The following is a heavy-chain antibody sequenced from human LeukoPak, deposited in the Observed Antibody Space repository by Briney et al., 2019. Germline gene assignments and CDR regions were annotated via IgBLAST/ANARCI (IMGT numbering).Heavy chain of an antibody. CDR2: IYYSGST. CDR1: GGSISSGGYY. J-gene: IGHJ4*02. D-gene: IGHD5-24*01. V-gene: IGHV4-31*03. Sequence: SQTLSLTCTVSGGSISSGGYYWSWIRQHPGKGLEWIGYIYYSGSTYYNPSLKSRVTISVDTSKNQFSLKLSSVTAADTAVYYCAREEMATLYYFDYWGQGTLVTVSS. CDR3: AREEMATLYYFDY.